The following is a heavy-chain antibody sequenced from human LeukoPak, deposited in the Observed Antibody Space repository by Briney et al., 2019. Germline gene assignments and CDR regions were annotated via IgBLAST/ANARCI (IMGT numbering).Heavy chain of an antibody. D-gene: IGHD5-24*01. V-gene: IGHV3-21*01. Sequence: GGSLRLSCAASGFTFSSYWMNWVRQAPGKGLEWVSSISSSSSYIYYADSVKGRFTISRDNAKNSLYLQMNSLRAEDTAVYYCARARASYNPFDYWGQGTLVTVSS. CDR3: ARARASYNPFDY. J-gene: IGHJ4*02. CDR1: GFTFSSYW. CDR2: ISSSSSYI.